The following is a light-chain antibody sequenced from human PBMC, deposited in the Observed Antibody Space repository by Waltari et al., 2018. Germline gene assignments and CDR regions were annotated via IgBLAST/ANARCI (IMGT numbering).Light chain of an antibody. CDR1: QSIGNY. CDR3: QQSYSTPLIT. Sequence: DTQMTQSPSALSASVGDRVTITCRASQSIGNYLNWYQHRPGKAPDRLIYDASGLQSGVPSRFSVSGSGSDFTLTISSLQPEHCATYYCQQSYSTPLITFGQGTRLDI. V-gene: IGKV1-39*01. CDR2: DAS. J-gene: IGKJ5*01.